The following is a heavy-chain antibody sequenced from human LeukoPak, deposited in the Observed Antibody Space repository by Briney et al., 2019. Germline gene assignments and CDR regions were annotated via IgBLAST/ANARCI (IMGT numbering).Heavy chain of an antibody. Sequence: SETLSLTCSVSGDSTAGRYWSWIRQSPGKGLEWLGLVYKSGDVNYHPSFRSRLSVSLDRSKTQVSLRLRSVTAADTAVYYCARDKGSIYESSDSYVGYRYYGMDVWGQGTTVIVSS. D-gene: IGHD5/OR15-5a*01. J-gene: IGHJ6*02. V-gene: IGHV4-59*11. CDR3: ARDKGSIYESSDSYVGYRYYGMDV. CDR2: VYKSGDV. CDR1: GDSTAGRY.